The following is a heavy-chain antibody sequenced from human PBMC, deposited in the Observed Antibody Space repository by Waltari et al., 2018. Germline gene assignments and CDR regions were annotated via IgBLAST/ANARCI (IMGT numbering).Heavy chain of an antibody. CDR1: GYTFTGYA. D-gene: IGHD3-22*01. Sequence: LVQSGAEVKKPGASVKVSCKASGYTFTGYAILWVRQAPGQGLEWMGRTNPKNGDTHYAQKFQGRGAMTTDTSTNTAFMELHSLRSDDTAVYYCLRDSSGSHFDYWGQGTLVTVSS. J-gene: IGHJ4*02. V-gene: IGHV1-2*06. CDR2: TNPKNGDT. CDR3: LRDSSGSHFDY.